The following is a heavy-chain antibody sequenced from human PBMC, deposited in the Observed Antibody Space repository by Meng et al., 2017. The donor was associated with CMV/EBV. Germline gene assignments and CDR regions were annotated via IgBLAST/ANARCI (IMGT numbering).Heavy chain of an antibody. CDR1: GFTFSSYA. D-gene: IGHD6-19*01. J-gene: IGHJ4*02. CDR3: ARDGGQWLVLPYFDY. CDR2: ISYDGSNK. V-gene: IGHV3-30*04. Sequence: GGSLRLSCAASGFTFSSYAMHRVRQAPGKGLEWVAVISYDGSNKYYADSVKGRFTISRDNSKNTLYLQMNSLRAEDTAVYYCARDGGQWLVLPYFDYWGQGTLVTVSS.